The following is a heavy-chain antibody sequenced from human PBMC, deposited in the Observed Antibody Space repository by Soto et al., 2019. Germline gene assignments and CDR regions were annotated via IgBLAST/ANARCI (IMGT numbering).Heavy chain of an antibody. J-gene: IGHJ6*02. CDR1: GGTFSSYA. Sequence: GASVKVSCKASGGTFSSYAISWVRQAPGQGLEWMGGIIPIFGTANYAQKFQGRVTITADKSTGTAYMELSSLRSEDTAVYYCARRLTYYDFWSGYPPYYYYYGMDVWGQGTTVTVSS. CDR2: IIPIFGTA. V-gene: IGHV1-69*06. D-gene: IGHD3-3*01. CDR3: ARRLTYYDFWSGYPPYYYYYGMDV.